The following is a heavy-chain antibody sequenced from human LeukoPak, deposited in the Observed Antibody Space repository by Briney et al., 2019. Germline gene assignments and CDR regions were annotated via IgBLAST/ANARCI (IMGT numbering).Heavy chain of an antibody. D-gene: IGHD5-24*01. Sequence: GGSLRLSCVTSGFTFSNYTMNWVRQAPGKGLAWVASISSSSTYIFYAESVKGRFTISRDDAKSSVHLQMTSLSDEDSAVYYCASPIFDYWGLGTLVTVSS. CDR2: ISSSSTYI. CDR1: GFTFSNYT. V-gene: IGHV3-21*01. CDR3: ASPIFDY. J-gene: IGHJ4*01.